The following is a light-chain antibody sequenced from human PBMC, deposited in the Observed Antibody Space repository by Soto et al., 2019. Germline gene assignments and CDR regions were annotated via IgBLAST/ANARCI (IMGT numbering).Light chain of an antibody. V-gene: IGKV1-39*01. Sequence: DIQMTQSPSSLPASVGDRVTLTCRASQSISTYLNWYQQKPGKAPKLLNYAASSLQSGVPSRLSGSGSGTDFTLTISSLQPEDFATYYCQQSYTIPYTFGQGTKLEIK. CDR3: QQSYTIPYT. CDR2: AAS. CDR1: QSISTY. J-gene: IGKJ2*01.